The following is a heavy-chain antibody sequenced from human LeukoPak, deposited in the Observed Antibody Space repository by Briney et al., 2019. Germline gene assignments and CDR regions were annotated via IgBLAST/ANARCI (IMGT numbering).Heavy chain of an antibody. CDR2: INPNSGGT. D-gene: IGHD4-17*01. J-gene: IGHJ6*02. CDR3: GRDRKTTVTTSNGLYGMDV. CDR1: GYTFTGYY. Sequence: GASVKVSCKASGYTFTGYYMHWVRQAPGQGLEWMGWINPNSGGTNYAQKFQGRVTVTRDTSISTAYMELSRLRSDDTAVYYCGRDRKTTVTTSNGLYGMDVCGQGTTVTVSS. V-gene: IGHV1-2*02.